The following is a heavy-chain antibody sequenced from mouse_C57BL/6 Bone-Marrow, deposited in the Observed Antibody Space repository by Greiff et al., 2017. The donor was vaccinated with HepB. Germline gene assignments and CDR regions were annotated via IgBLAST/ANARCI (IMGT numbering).Heavy chain of an antibody. CDR2: ICSGGDYI. V-gene: IGHV5-9-1*02. Sequence: EVMLVESGEGLVKPGGSLKLSCAASGFTFSSYAMSWVRQTPEKRLEWVAYICSGGDYIYYADTVKGRFTISRDNARNTLYLQMSSLKSEDTAMYYCTRGITGRLYYYAMDYWGQGTSVTVSS. CDR1: GFTFSSYA. CDR3: TRGITGRLYYYAMDY. J-gene: IGHJ4*01. D-gene: IGHD3-3*01.